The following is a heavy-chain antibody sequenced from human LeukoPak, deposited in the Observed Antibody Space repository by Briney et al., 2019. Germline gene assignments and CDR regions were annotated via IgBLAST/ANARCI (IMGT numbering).Heavy chain of an antibody. J-gene: IGHJ4*02. Sequence: GRSLRLSCAASGFTFSSYAMHWVRQAPGKGLEWVAVISYDGSNKYYADSVKGRFTISRDNSKNTLYLQMNSLRAEDTAVYYCARAYYYDSSGYYYHMYYFDYWGQGTLVTVSS. D-gene: IGHD3-22*01. V-gene: IGHV3-30-3*01. CDR3: ARAYYYDSSGYYYHMYYFDY. CDR1: GFTFSSYA. CDR2: ISYDGSNK.